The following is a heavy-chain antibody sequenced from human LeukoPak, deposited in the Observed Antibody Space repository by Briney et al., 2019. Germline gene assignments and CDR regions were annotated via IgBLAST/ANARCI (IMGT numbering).Heavy chain of an antibody. CDR3: ARKLRLGGNWFDP. Sequence: ASVKVSCKTSGGTFTSYAITWVRQAPGQGLEWMGKIIPISGTSNYAQKFQGRVTFTADESTSTAYMELSSLRSEDTALYYCARKLRLGGNWFDPWGQGTLVTVSS. D-gene: IGHD1-26*01. CDR1: GGTFTSYA. CDR2: IIPISGTS. V-gene: IGHV1-69*13. J-gene: IGHJ5*02.